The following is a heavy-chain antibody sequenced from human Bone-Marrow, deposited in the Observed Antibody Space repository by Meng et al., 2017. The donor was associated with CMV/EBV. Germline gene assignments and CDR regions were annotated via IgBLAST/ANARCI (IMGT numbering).Heavy chain of an antibody. J-gene: IGHJ4*02. Sequence: SETLSLTCAVYGGSFSGYYWSWIHQPPGKGLEWIGEINHSGSTNYNPSLKSRVTISVDTSKNQFSLKLSSVTAADTAVYYCARGSTNRYLLSAPLDYWGQGTLVTVSS. CDR3: ARGSTNRYLLSAPLDY. D-gene: IGHD1-14*01. V-gene: IGHV4-34*01. CDR2: INHSGST. CDR1: GGSFSGYY.